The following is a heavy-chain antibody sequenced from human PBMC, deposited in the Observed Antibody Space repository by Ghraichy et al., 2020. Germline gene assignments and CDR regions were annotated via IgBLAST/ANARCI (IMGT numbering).Heavy chain of an antibody. CDR2: IYSGGST. D-gene: IGHD6-13*01. CDR3: ARDSPAAAGYWYFDL. Sequence: GESLNISCAASGFTVSSNYMSWVRQAPGKGLECVSVIYSGGSTYYADSVKGRFTISRDNSKNTVNLQMNSLRAEDTAVYYCARDSPAAAGYWYFDLWGRGTLVTVSS. V-gene: IGHV3-66*01. J-gene: IGHJ2*01. CDR1: GFTVSSNY.